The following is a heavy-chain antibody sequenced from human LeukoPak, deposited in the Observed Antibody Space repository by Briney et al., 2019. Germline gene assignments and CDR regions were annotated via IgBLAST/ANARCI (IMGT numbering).Heavy chain of an antibody. CDR2: T. V-gene: IGHV4-61*08. J-gene: IGHJ6*02. D-gene: IGHD1-26*01. Sequence: SETLSLTCTVPGGSITAGDYYWGWIRQPPGTGLHWIGTTYEGASLKSRVTISLDTSKNQFSLRLTSVTAADTAVYYCARVFGRYQEAMDVWGPGITVTVSS. CDR3: ARVFGRYQEAMDV. CDR1: GGSITAGDYY.